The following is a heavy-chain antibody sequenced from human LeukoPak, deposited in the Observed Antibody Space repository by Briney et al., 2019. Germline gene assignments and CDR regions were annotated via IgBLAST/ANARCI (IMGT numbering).Heavy chain of an antibody. V-gene: IGHV4-4*07. CDR1: GGSINNYY. CDR3: ARYCSGGSCDSSNWFDP. D-gene: IGHD2-15*01. CDR2: VYESGST. Sequence: ETLSLTCIVSGGSINNYYWTWIRQPAGKGLEWIGRVYESGSTNYNPSLKSRVTMSVDTSKNQLSLKLSSVTAADTAVYYCARYCSGGSCDSSNWFDPWGQGTLVTVSS. J-gene: IGHJ5*02.